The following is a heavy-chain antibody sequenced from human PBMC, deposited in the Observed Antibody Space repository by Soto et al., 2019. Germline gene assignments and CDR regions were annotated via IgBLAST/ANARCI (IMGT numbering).Heavy chain of an antibody. CDR2: IYPGDSDT. CDR3: ARQPAHCSSTSCYRHYYYGMDV. Sequence: GESLKISCKTSGDSFTTDWIGWVRQMPGKGLEWMGVIYPGDSDTRYSPSFQGQVTISADKSISTAYLQWSSLKASDTAMYYCARQPAHCSSTSCYRHYYYGMDVWGQGTTVTVSS. D-gene: IGHD2-2*01. V-gene: IGHV5-51*01. J-gene: IGHJ6*02. CDR1: GDSFTTDW.